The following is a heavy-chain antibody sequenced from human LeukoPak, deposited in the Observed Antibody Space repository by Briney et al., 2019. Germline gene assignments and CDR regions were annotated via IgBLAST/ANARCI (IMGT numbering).Heavy chain of an antibody. D-gene: IGHD4-17*01. J-gene: IGHJ4*02. CDR2: ISGSGGST. CDR1: GFTLSTHA. Sequence: GGSLRLSCAASGFTLSTHAMNWVRQAPGKGLEWVSTISGSGGSTYYADSVKGRLTISRDNSKNTLYLQMNSLRAEDTAVYYCAYGDYDCWGQGTLVTVSS. CDR3: AYGDYDC. V-gene: IGHV3-23*01.